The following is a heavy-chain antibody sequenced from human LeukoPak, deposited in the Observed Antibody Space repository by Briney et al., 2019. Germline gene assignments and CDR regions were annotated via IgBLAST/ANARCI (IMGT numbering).Heavy chain of an antibody. Sequence: GGSLRLSCAASGFTFSDYYMSWICQAPGKGLEWVSYISSSGSTIYYADSVKGRFTISRDNAKNSLYLQMNSLRAEDTAVYYCARESGSFLEWGEHDAFDIWGQGTMVTVSS. CDR1: GFTFSDYY. D-gene: IGHD3-3*01. CDR3: ARESGSFLEWGEHDAFDI. V-gene: IGHV3-11*01. CDR2: ISSSGSTI. J-gene: IGHJ3*02.